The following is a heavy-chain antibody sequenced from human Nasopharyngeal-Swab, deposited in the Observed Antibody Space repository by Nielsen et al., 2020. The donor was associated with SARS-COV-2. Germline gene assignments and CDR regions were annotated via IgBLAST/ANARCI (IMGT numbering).Heavy chain of an antibody. V-gene: IGHV4-39*02. CDR2: IYYSAST. CDR3: AREGGGVIRGGYYGMDV. CDR1: GGSISTSSYY. J-gene: IGHJ6*02. D-gene: IGHD3-16*02. Sequence: SETLSLTCTVSGGSISTSSYYWGWIRQPPGKGLQWIGSIYYSASTYYNPSLKSRVTISRDTAKNQFSLKLGSVTAADTAVYYCAREGGGVIRGGYYGMDVWGQGTTVTVSS.